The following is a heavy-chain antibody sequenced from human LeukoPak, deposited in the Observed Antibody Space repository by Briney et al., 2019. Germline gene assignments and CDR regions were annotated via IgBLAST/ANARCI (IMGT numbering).Heavy chain of an antibody. CDR1: GFMFHDYA. CDR2: ISGDGGST. V-gene: IGHV3-43*02. CDR3: ARDRRYSYIDY. D-gene: IGHD5-18*01. Sequence: PGGSLRLSCAAPGFMFHDYAIHWVRHAPGKGLEWVSLISGDGGSTFYADSVKGRFTISRDNAKNSLYLQMNSLRAEDTAVYYCARDRRYSYIDYWGQGTLVTVSS. J-gene: IGHJ4*02.